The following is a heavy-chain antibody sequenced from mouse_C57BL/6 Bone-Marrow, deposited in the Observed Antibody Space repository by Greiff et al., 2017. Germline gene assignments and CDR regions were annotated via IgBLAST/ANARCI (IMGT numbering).Heavy chain of an antibody. V-gene: IGHV1-39*01. Sequence: VQLQQSGPELVKPGASVKISCKASGYSFTDYNMNWVKQSNGKSLEWIGVINPNYGTTSYNQKFKGKATLTVDQSSSTAYLQLNSLTSEDSAVYYYSRGYEYDYAMDYWGQGTSVTVSS. D-gene: IGHD2-4*01. J-gene: IGHJ4*01. CDR1: GYSFTDYN. CDR3: SRGYEYDYAMDY. CDR2: INPNYGTT.